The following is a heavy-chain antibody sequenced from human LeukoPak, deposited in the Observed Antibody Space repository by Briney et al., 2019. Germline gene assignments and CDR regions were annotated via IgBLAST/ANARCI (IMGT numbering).Heavy chain of an antibody. D-gene: IGHD6-13*01. V-gene: IGHV1-46*01. CDR2: INPSGGST. J-gene: IGHJ3*02. CDR3: ARVLPRGHSSSWASLDAFGI. CDR1: GYTFTSYY. Sequence: ASVKVSCKASGYTFTSYYMHWVRQAPGQGLEWMGIINPSGGSTSYAQKFQGRVTMTRDTSTSTVYMELSSLRSEDTAVYYCARVLPRGHSSSWASLDAFGIWGQGTMVTVSS.